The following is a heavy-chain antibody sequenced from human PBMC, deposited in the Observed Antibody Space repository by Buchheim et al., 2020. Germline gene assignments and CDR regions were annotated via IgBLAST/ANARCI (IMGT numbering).Heavy chain of an antibody. CDR2: MWYDGSNK. CDR1: GFTFSSYG. J-gene: IGHJ4*02. Sequence: QVQLVESGGGVVQPGGSLTLSCAASGFTFSSYGMHWVRHAPGKGLEWVAVMWYDGSNKYYADSVKGRFTISRDNSKNTLYLQMNSLNAEDTAVYYCARPEDGSGYRFDYWGQGTL. CDR3: ARPEDGSGYRFDY. V-gene: IGHV3-33*01. D-gene: IGHD3-22*01.